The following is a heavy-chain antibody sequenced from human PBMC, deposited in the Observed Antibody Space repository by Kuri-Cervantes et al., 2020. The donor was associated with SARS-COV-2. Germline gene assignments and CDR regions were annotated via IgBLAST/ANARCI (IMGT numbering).Heavy chain of an antibody. Sequence: GESLKISCAASGFTFSSYSMNWVRQAPGKGVEWVSYISSSSSTIYYADSVKGRFTISRDNAKNSLYLQMNSLRDEDTAVYYCARDLLNVWSGYYYYYGMDVWGQGTTVTVSS. CDR3: ARDLLNVWSGYYYYYGMDV. J-gene: IGHJ6*02. D-gene: IGHD3-3*01. V-gene: IGHV3-48*02. CDR1: GFTFSSYS. CDR2: ISSSSSTI.